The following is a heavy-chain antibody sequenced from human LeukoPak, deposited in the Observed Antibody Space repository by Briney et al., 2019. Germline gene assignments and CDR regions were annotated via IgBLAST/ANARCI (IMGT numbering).Heavy chain of an antibody. Sequence: GRSLRLSCAASGFTFSSYGMHWVRQAPGKGLEWVAVISYDGSNKYYADSVKGRFTISRDNSKNTLYLQMNSLRAEDTAVYYCAKDYCTNGVSYSFDYWGQGTLVTVSS. V-gene: IGHV3-30*18. CDR2: ISYDGSNK. CDR3: AKDYCTNGVSYSFDY. D-gene: IGHD2-8*01. CDR1: GFTFSSYG. J-gene: IGHJ4*02.